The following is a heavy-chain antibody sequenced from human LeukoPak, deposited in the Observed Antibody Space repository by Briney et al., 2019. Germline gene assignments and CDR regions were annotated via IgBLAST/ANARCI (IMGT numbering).Heavy chain of an antibody. CDR3: ARVITVRGVIFDY. D-gene: IGHD3-16*01. Sequence: DPSETLSLTCTVSGGSISTYYWSWIRQPPGKGLECIGYIYYSGSTNYNPSLKSRVAISVDTSKNQFSLNLSSVTAADTAVYYCARVITVRGVIFDYWGQGTLVTVSS. CDR1: GGSISTYY. CDR2: IYYSGST. J-gene: IGHJ4*02. V-gene: IGHV4-59*01.